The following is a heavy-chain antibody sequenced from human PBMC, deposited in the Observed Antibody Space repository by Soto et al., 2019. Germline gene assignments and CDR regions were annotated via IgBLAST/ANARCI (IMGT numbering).Heavy chain of an antibody. CDR1: GGTFSSYA. CDR2: IIPIFGTA. V-gene: IGHV1-69*06. J-gene: IGHJ5*02. Sequence: SVKVSCKASGGTFSSYAISWVRQAPGQGLGWMGGIIPIFGTANYAQKFQGRVTITADKSTSTAYMELSSLRSEDTAVYYCASSPGIATKNWFDPWGQGTQVTVSS. CDR3: ASSPGIATKNWFDP. D-gene: IGHD6-13*01.